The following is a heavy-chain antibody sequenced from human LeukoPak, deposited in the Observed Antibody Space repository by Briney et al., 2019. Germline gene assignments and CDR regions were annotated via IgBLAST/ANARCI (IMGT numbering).Heavy chain of an antibody. V-gene: IGHV3-53*01. CDR2: IYSGGST. CDR1: GFTVSSNY. J-gene: IGHJ5*02. D-gene: IGHD2-2*01. Sequence: GGSLRLSCAASGFTVSSNYMSWVRQAPGKGLEWVSVIYSGGSTYYADSVKGRFTISRDNSKNTLYLQMNSLRAEDTAVYYCARGYCSGTSCAFDPWGQGTLVTVSS. CDR3: ARGYCSGTSCAFDP.